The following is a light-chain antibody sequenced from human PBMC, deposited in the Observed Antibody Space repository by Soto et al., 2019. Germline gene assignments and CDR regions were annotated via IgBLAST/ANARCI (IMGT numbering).Light chain of an antibody. CDR2: GAS. Sequence: EIVMTQSPATLSVSPGEKATLSCRASQSASNNLAWFQQKPGQVPRLLIYGASNRATGVSARFSGSGSGTEFTLTISSLQSEDFAVYYCQQYHNWWTFGQGTKVDIK. CDR3: QQYHNWWT. J-gene: IGKJ1*01. V-gene: IGKV3-15*01. CDR1: QSASNN.